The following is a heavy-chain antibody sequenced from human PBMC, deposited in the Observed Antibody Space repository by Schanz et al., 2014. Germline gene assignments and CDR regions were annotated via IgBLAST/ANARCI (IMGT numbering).Heavy chain of an antibody. Sequence: QVQLQESGPGLVKPSETLSLTCTVSGGSISSYYWSWIRQPPGKGLEWIGHVYYSGTTNYNPSLKSRFPIPVDPSKNHFSLKLSFVTAADTAVYYCARHSGYYYYYGMDVWGQGTTVTVSS. J-gene: IGHJ6*02. CDR3: ARHSGYYYYYGMDV. V-gene: IGHV4-59*08. CDR2: VYYSGTT. CDR1: GGSISSYY.